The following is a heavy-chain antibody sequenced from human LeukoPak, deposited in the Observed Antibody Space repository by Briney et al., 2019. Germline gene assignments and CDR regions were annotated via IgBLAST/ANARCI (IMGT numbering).Heavy chain of an antibody. CDR3: ASGVALVPAAPWGWFDP. Sequence: ASVKVSCKASGGTFSSYAISWVRQAPGQGLEWMGGIIPIFGTANYAQKFQGRVTITADESTSTAYMELSSLRSEDTAVYYCASGVALVPAAPWGWFDPWGQGTLVTVSS. D-gene: IGHD2-2*01. J-gene: IGHJ5*02. V-gene: IGHV1-69*13. CDR2: IIPIFGTA. CDR1: GGTFSSYA.